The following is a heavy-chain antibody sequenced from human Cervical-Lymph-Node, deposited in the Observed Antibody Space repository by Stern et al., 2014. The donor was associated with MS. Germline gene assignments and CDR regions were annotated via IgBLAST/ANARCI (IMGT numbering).Heavy chain of an antibody. Sequence: VQLVESGAEVKKPGSSVKVSCKASGGTFSSYAISWVRQAPGQGLEWMGGIIPIFGTANYAQKFHGRVTITADESTSTAYMELSSLRSEDTAVYYCARDLGRGWDRGYFDYWGQGTLVTVSS. V-gene: IGHV1-69*01. D-gene: IGHD6-19*01. J-gene: IGHJ4*02. CDR3: ARDLGRGWDRGYFDY. CDR1: GGTFSSYA. CDR2: IIPIFGTA.